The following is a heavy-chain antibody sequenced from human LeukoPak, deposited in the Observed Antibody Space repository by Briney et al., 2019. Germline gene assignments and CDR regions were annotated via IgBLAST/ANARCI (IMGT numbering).Heavy chain of an antibody. V-gene: IGHV4-59*12. CDR1: GGSISSYY. D-gene: IGHD1-26*01. CDR2: IYYSGST. J-gene: IGHJ4*02. Sequence: PSETLSLTCTVSGGSISSYYWSWIRQPPGKGLEWIGYIYYSGSTYYNPSLKSRVTISVDTSKNQFSLKLSSVTAADTAVYYCARVQEVRGSYFDYWGQGTLVTVSS. CDR3: ARVQEVRGSYFDY.